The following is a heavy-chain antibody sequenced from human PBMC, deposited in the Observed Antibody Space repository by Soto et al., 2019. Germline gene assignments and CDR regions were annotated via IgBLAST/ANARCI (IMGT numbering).Heavy chain of an antibody. D-gene: IGHD6-19*01. J-gene: IGHJ2*01. V-gene: IGHV6-1*02. CDR3: ARDSSGFHWYFDL. Sequence: QVQLQQSGPGLVKPSQTLSLICAISGDSVSSATATWSWIRQSPSRGLEWLGRTYYRSKWYNDYAASVTSRIAIPTDTSKNQLSLQPSSVASEDTAVYFCARDSSGFHWYFDLWGRGTLVTVSS. CDR2: TYYRSKWYN. CDR1: GDSVSSATAT.